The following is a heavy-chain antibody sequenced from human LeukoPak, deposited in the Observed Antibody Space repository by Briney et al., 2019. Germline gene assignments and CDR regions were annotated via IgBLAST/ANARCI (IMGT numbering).Heavy chain of an antibody. CDR2: IWYDGSNK. D-gene: IGHD5-18*01. V-gene: IGHV3-33*06. CDR3: AKGQRGYSYVKLFDY. J-gene: IGHJ4*02. CDR1: GFTFSSYG. Sequence: PGGSLRLSCAASGFTFSSYGMQWVRRAPGKGLEWVAVIWYDGSNKYYADSVKARFTISRDNSKNTLYLQMNSPRAEDTAVYYCAKGQRGYSYVKLFDYWGQGTLVTVSS.